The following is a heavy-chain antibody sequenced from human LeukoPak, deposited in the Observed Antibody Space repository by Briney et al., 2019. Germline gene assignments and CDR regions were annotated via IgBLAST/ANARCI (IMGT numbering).Heavy chain of an antibody. J-gene: IGHJ4*02. Sequence: GGSLRLSCAASGFTLSSYEMNWVRQAPGKGLEWVSYISSSGSTIYYADSVKGQFTISRDNAKNTLYLQMNSLRAEDTAVYYCAAGAGWLIDYWGQGTLVTVSS. CDR1: GFTLSSYE. CDR2: ISSSGSTI. V-gene: IGHV3-48*03. D-gene: IGHD6-19*01. CDR3: AAGAGWLIDY.